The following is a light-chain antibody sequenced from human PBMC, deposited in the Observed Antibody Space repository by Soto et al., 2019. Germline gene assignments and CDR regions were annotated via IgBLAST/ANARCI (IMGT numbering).Light chain of an antibody. J-gene: IGKJ1*01. CDR1: QRFSSN. CDR3: QQYNDWPLT. Sequence: EIVMTQAPSTLSASPGDRATLSCRASQRFSSNLAWYQQKLGQAPRLLIYGASTRATGGPARFSGSGSATDFTLTISSLQSEDFAVYYCQQYNDWPLTFGQGTKVEVK. CDR2: GAS. V-gene: IGKV3-15*01.